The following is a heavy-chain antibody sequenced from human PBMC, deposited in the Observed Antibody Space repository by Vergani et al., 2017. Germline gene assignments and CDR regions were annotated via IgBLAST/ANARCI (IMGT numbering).Heavy chain of an antibody. V-gene: IGHV1-8*02. D-gene: IGHD2-2*01. Sequence: QVQLVQSGAEVKKPGASVKVSCKASGYTFTSYDINWVRQATGQGLEWMGWMNPNSGNTNYAQKLQGRVTMTTDTSTSTAYMELRSLRSDDTAVYYCAREGVYCSSTSCREFDPWGQGTLVTVSS. CDR2: MNPNSGNT. CDR3: AREGVYCSSTSCREFDP. J-gene: IGHJ5*02. CDR1: GYTFTSYD.